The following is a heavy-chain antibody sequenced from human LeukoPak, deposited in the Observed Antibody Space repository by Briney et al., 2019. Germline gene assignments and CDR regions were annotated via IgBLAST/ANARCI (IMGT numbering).Heavy chain of an antibody. V-gene: IGHV3-23*01. Sequence: PGGSLRLSCAASGFTFSSYAMSWVRQAPGKGLEWVSAISGSGGSTYYADSVKGRFTISRDNSKNTLYLQMNSLRAEDTAVYYCARGDGYDYVWGNLDYWGQGTLVTVSS. J-gene: IGHJ4*02. CDR1: GFTFSSYA. CDR3: ARGDGYDYVWGNLDY. CDR2: ISGSGGST. D-gene: IGHD3-16*01.